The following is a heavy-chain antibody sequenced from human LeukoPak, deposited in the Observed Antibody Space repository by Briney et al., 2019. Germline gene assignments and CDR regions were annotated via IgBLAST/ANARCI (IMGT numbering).Heavy chain of an antibody. V-gene: IGHV3-30*18. CDR2: ISYGGSNK. CDR1: GFTFSSYG. CDR3: AKDLAVAEDAFDI. Sequence: GGSLRLSCAASGFTFSSYGMHWVRQAPGKGLEWVAVISYGGSNKYYADSVKGRFTISRDNSKNTLYLQMNSLRAEDTAVYYCAKDLAVAEDAFDIWGQGTMVTVSS. J-gene: IGHJ3*02. D-gene: IGHD6-19*01.